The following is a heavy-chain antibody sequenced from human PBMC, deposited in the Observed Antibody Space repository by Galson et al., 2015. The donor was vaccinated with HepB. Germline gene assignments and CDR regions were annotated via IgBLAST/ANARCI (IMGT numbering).Heavy chain of an antibody. CDR1: GFTFSDYS. CDR2: ISSASYTI. D-gene: IGHD4-11*01. V-gene: IGHV3-48*02. CDR3: AAPRATTTAYYFDH. Sequence: SLRLSCAASGFTFSDYSMNWVRQAPGKGLEWVAYISSASYTISYADSVKGRFTISRDNAKNSLYLQMNSLRDEDTAVYFCAAPRATTTAYYFDHWGQGTLLTVSS. J-gene: IGHJ4*02.